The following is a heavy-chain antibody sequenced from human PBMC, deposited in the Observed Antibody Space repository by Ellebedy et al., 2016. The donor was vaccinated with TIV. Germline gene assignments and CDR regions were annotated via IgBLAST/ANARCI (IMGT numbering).Heavy chain of an antibody. V-gene: IGHV3-23*01. CDR2: ISGGDTT. CDR3: AKSGGETTHKGLWFGELSTNWLDP. J-gene: IGHJ5*02. Sequence: GESLKISCAASGFTFGSYGMSWVRQAPGKGLEWVSTISGGDTTYYADSVKGRFTISRDISKNTLYLQMSSLRVEDTAVYFCAKSGGETTHKGLWFGELSTNWLDPWGQGTLVFVSS. D-gene: IGHD3-10*01. CDR1: GFTFGSYG.